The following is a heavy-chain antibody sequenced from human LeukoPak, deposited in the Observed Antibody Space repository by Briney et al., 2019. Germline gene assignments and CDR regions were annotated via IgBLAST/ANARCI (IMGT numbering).Heavy chain of an antibody. V-gene: IGHV4-30-4*01. D-gene: IGHD2-15*01. J-gene: IGHJ3*02. Sequence: PSETLSLTCTVSGASIRSGDYYWSWIRQPPGKGLEWIGYIYDSGSTYYNPSLKSRITISVDTSENRFSLKLSSVTATDTAVYCCARDCRGGSCYGAFDIWGQGTMVTVSS. CDR2: IYDSGST. CDR3: ARDCRGGSCYGAFDI. CDR1: GASIRSGDYY.